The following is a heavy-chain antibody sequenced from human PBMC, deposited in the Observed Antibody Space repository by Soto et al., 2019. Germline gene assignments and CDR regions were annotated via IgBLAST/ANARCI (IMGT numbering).Heavy chain of an antibody. V-gene: IGHV3-33*06. J-gene: IGHJ4*02. Sequence: GGSLRLSCAASGFTFSSYGMHWVRQAPGKGLEWVAVIWYDGSNKYYADSVKGRFTISRDNSKNTLYLQMNSLRAEDTAVYYCAKVLVRDDSSGYYPYFDYWGQGTLVTVSS. D-gene: IGHD3-22*01. CDR1: GFTFSSYG. CDR2: IWYDGSNK. CDR3: AKVLVRDDSSGYYPYFDY.